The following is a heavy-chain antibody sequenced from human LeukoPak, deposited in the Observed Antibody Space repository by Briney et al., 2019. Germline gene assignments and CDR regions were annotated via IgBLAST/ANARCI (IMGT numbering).Heavy chain of an antibody. Sequence: SETLSLTCTVSGGSISSYYWSWIRQPPGKGLEWIGYIYYSGSTNYNPSLKSRVTISVDTSKNQFSLKLSSVTAADTAVYYCARTSWSYYAEYFQHWGQGTLVTVSS. V-gene: IGHV4-59*01. CDR1: GGSISSYY. D-gene: IGHD1-26*01. CDR2: IYYSGST. CDR3: ARTSWSYYAEYFQH. J-gene: IGHJ1*01.